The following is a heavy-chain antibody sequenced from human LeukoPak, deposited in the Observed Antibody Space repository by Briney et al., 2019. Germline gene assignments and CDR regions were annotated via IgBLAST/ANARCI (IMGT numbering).Heavy chain of an antibody. J-gene: IGHJ4*02. Sequence: GGSLRLSCAASGFTFSSYSMNWVRQAPGKGLEWVSSISSSSSYIYYADSVKGRFTISRDNAKNSLYLQTNSLRAEDTAVYYCAREVTVTTSKYYFDYWGQGTLVTVSS. CDR1: GFTFSSYS. CDR3: AREVTVTTSKYYFDY. CDR2: ISSSSSYI. D-gene: IGHD4-4*01. V-gene: IGHV3-21*01.